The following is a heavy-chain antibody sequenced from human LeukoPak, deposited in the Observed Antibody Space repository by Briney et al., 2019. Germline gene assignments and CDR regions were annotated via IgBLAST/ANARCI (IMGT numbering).Heavy chain of an antibody. CDR1: GGSISSYY. J-gene: IGHJ4*02. Sequence: PSETLSLTCTVSGGSISSYYWSWIRQPPGKGLEWIAYIYYSGSTNYNPSLKSRVTISVNTSKNQFSLKLTSVTAADTAVYYCARGFDSKSTYFDYWGQGTLVTVSS. CDR3: ARGFDSKSTYFDY. D-gene: IGHD5-12*01. CDR2: IYYSGST. V-gene: IGHV4-59*01.